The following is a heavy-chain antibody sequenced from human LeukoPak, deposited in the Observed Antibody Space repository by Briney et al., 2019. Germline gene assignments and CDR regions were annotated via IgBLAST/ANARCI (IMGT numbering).Heavy chain of an antibody. CDR2: ITAYNDNT. J-gene: IGHJ5*02. CDR1: GYTFTSYG. CDR3: ARDQAPRMITFGGPRRWFDP. D-gene: IGHD3-16*01. V-gene: IGHV1-18*01. Sequence: ASVKVSCKASGYTFTSYGISWVRQAPGQGLEWMGWITAYNDNTYYAQKLQGRVTMTTDTSTSTAYMELRSLRSDDTAVYYCARDQAPRMITFGGPRRWFDPWGQGTLVTVSS.